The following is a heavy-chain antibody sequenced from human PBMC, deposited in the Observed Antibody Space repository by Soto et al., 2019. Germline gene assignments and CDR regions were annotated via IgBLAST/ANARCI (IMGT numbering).Heavy chain of an antibody. CDR3: ARGCSGGSCYYYYGMDV. CDR2: IYYSGST. Sequence: QVQLQESGPGLVKPSQTLSLTCTVSGGSISSGGYYWSWIRQHPGKGLEWIGYIYYSGSTYYNPSLNSRVTSSVDTSKYQFSLELSSVTAADTAVYYCARGCSGGSCYYYYGMDVWGQGTTVTVSS. CDR1: GGSISSGGYY. J-gene: IGHJ6*02. V-gene: IGHV4-31*03. D-gene: IGHD2-15*01.